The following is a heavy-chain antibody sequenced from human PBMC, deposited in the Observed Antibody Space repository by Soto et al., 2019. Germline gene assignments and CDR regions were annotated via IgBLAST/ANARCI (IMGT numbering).Heavy chain of an antibody. J-gene: IGHJ4*02. CDR3: ARDFLSVPG. CDR2: ISSSGAYI. V-gene: IGHV3-21*01. Sequence: EVQLVESGGGLVKPAGSLRLSCAASGFTFCSYSMNWFRQAPGKGLEWVSSISSSGAYIYYADSVKGRFIISRDNAKNSLYQQMNSLRGEDTAVYYCARDFLSVPGWGQGTLVTVSS. CDR1: GFTFCSYS.